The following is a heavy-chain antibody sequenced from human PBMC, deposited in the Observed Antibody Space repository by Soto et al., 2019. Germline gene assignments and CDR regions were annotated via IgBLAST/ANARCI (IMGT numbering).Heavy chain of an antibody. J-gene: IGHJ3*02. CDR3: AKDQGSGSYYAFDI. CDR2: ISYDGSNK. D-gene: IGHD3-10*01. Sequence: GGSLRISCAASGFTFSSYGMHWVRQAPGKGLEWVAVISYDGSNKYYADSVKGRFTISRDNSKNTLYLQMNSLRAEDTAVYYCAKDQGSGSYYAFDIWGQGTMVTVSS. CDR1: GFTFSSYG. V-gene: IGHV3-30*18.